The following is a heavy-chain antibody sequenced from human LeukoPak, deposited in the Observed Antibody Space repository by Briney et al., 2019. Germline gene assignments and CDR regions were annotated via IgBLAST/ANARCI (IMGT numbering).Heavy chain of an antibody. J-gene: IGHJ3*02. CDR3: ARHPSSSWSNAFGI. CDR2: IYYSGST. CDR1: GGSISSYY. V-gene: IGHV4-59*08. Sequence: PSETLSLTCTVSGGSISSYYWSWIRQPPGKGLEWIGYIYYSGSTNYNPSLKSRVTISVDTSKNQFSLKLSSVTAADTAVYYCARHPSSSWSNAFGIWGQGTMVTVSS. D-gene: IGHD6-13*01.